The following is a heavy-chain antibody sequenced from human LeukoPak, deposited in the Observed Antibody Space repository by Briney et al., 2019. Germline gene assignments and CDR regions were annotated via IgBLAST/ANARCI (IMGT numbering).Heavy chain of an antibody. D-gene: IGHD4-17*01. CDR3: ARERDYGDYDLDY. CDR1: GGSISSYY. V-gene: IGHV4-59*12. J-gene: IGHJ4*02. CDR2: IYYSGST. Sequence: KPSETLSLTCTVSGGSISSYYWGWIRQPPGKGLEWIGYIYYSGSTNYNPSLKSRVTISVDTSKNQFSLKLSSVTAADTAVYYCARERDYGDYDLDYWGQGTLVTVSS.